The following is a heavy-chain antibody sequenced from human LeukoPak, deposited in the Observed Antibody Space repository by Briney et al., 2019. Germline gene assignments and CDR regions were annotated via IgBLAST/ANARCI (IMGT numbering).Heavy chain of an antibody. J-gene: IGHJ3*02. CDR1: GGSISSGGYS. Sequence: SETLSLTCAVSGGSISSGGYSWSWIRQPPGKGLEWIGYIYYSGSTYYNPSLESRVTISVDTSKNQFSLKLSSVTAADTAVYYCASRGTANWPAFDIWGQGTMVTVSS. V-gene: IGHV4-30-4*07. CDR3: ASRGTANWPAFDI. D-gene: IGHD1-1*01. CDR2: IYYSGST.